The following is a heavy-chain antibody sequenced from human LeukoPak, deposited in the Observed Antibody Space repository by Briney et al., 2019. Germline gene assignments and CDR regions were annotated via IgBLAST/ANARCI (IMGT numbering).Heavy chain of an antibody. CDR3: AKDHSGYDLMRYMDV. CDR2: IWYDGSNK. V-gene: IGHV3-33*06. CDR1: GFTFSSYG. D-gene: IGHD5-12*01. J-gene: IGHJ6*03. Sequence: GRSLRLSCAASGFTFSSYGMHCVRQAPGNGLEWVAVIWYDGSNKYYADSVKGRFTISRDNSKNPLYLQMNSVRAEDTAVYYCAKDHSGYDLMRYMDVWGKGTTVTVSS.